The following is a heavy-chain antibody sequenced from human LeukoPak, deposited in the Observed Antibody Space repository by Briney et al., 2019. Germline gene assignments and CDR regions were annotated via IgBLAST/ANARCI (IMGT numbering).Heavy chain of an antibody. J-gene: IGHJ3*02. CDR3: ARGLPDSSPHYAFDI. D-gene: IGHD3-22*01. CDR2: ISSSSSTI. CDR1: GFTFSSYT. V-gene: IGHV3-48*04. Sequence: GGSLRLSCAASGFTFSSYTMNWVRQAPGKGLEWVSHISSSSSTIYYADSVKGRFTISRDNAKNSLYLQMNSLRAEDTAVYYCARGLPDSSPHYAFDIWGQGTMVTVSS.